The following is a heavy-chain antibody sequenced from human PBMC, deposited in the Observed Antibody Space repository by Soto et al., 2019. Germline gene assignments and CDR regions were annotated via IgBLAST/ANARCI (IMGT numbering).Heavy chain of an antibody. Sequence: GALRLSCTASGFTFGDYAMSWVREAPGKGLEWVGFIRSKAYGGTTEYAASVKGRFTISRDDSKSIAYLQMNSLKTEDTAVYHCTAGKLYPSLDFDYWGQGTLVTVSS. CDR1: GFTFGDYA. D-gene: IGHD2-8*01. V-gene: IGHV3-49*04. CDR2: IRSKAYGGTT. CDR3: TAGKLYPSLDFDY. J-gene: IGHJ4*02.